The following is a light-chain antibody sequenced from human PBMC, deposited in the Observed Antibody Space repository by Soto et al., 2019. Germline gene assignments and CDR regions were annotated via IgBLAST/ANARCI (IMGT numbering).Light chain of an antibody. CDR2: DDS. CDR1: NIGRKS. CDR3: QVWDGSSDHHWV. Sequence: SSELTQPPSVSVAPGQTARITCGGNNIGRKSVHWYQQMPGQAPVLVVYDDSARPSGIPERISGSNSGNTATLTVTRVEAGDEADYYCQVWDGSSDHHWVFGGGTQLTVL. J-gene: IGLJ3*02. V-gene: IGLV3-21*02.